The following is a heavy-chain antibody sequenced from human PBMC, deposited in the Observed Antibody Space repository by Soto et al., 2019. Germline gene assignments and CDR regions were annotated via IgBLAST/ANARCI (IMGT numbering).Heavy chain of an antibody. CDR3: AREMATLNGLGYFDY. J-gene: IGHJ4*02. CDR1: GGTFSSYA. CDR2: IIPNFGTA. D-gene: IGHD2-8*01. Sequence: QVQLVQSGAEVKKPGSSVKVSCKASGGTFSSYAISWVRQAPGQGLEWMGGIIPNFGTANYAQKLQGRVTITADETTSTAYMELSSLRSEDTAVYYCAREMATLNGLGYFDYWGQGTLVTVSS. V-gene: IGHV1-69*01.